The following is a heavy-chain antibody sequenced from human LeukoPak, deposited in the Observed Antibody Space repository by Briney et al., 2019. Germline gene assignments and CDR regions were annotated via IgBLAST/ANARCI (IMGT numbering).Heavy chain of an antibody. D-gene: IGHD2-2*01. Sequence: GRSLRLSCVASRFTFSNYGMHWVRQAPGKGLKWVALIWYDGSNKYCADSVKGRFTISRDNSENTLYLQMNSLRAEDTAMYYCARDFAAMIDYWGQGTLVTVSS. V-gene: IGHV3-33*01. J-gene: IGHJ4*02. CDR2: IWYDGSNK. CDR1: RFTFSNYG. CDR3: ARDFAAMIDY.